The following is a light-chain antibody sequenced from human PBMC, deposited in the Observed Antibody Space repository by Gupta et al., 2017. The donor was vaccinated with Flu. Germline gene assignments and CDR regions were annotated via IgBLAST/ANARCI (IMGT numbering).Light chain of an antibody. CDR1: QSISSF. J-gene: IGKJ4*01. V-gene: IGKV3-11*01. Sequence: EIVLTQSPATLSLSPGERATLSCRASQSISSFLAWYQQKPGQAPRLLIYDASHRATGITARFSGSGSGTDFTLTISSLEPEDFAVYYCQQRSDWPLTFGGGTKVDIK. CDR3: QQRSDWPLT. CDR2: DAS.